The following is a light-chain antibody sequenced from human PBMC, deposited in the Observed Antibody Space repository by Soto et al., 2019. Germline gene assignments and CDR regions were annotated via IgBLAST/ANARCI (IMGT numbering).Light chain of an antibody. CDR1: SSDVGGYNY. CDR3: SSYTSSSTYV. CDR2: HVS. J-gene: IGLJ1*01. Sequence: QSALTQPASVSGSPGQSITISCTGTSSDVGGYNYVSWYQQHPGKAPQLMIYHVSNRPSGVSNRFSGSKSGNTASLTISGLQAEDEADYYCSSYTSSSTYVFGSGTQLTVL. V-gene: IGLV2-14*01.